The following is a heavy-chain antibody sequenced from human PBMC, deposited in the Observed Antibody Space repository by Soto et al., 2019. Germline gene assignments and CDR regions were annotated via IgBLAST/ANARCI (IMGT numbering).Heavy chain of an antibody. CDR3: AADLGSCWVYYYYGMDV. CDR1: GFTFTSSA. V-gene: IGHV1-58*01. Sequence: QMQLVQSGPEVKKPGTSVKVSCKASGFTFTSSAVQWVRQARGQRLEWIGWIVVGSGNTNYAQKFQERVTITRDMSTSTAYMELSSLRSEDTAVYYCAADLGSCWVYYYYGMDVWGQGTTVTVSS. J-gene: IGHJ6*02. CDR2: IVVGSGNT. D-gene: IGHD6-13*01.